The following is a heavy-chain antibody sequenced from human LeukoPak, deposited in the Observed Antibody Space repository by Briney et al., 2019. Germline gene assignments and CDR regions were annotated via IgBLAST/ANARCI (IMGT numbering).Heavy chain of an antibody. V-gene: IGHV1-18*01. CDR3: ARDRGLVPAAY. CDR1: GFTFTSHG. D-gene: IGHD2-2*01. Sequence: ASVKVSCKASGFTFTSHGISWVRQAPGHGLEWMGWISAYNGITDYAQKLQGRVTMTTDTSTRTAYMELSSLRSEDTAVYYCARDRGLVPAAYWGQGTLVTVSS. CDR2: ISAYNGIT. J-gene: IGHJ4*02.